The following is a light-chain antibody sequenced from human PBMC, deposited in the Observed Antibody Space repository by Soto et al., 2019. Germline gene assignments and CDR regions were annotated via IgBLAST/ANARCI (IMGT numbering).Light chain of an antibody. CDR1: QSVSSC. CDR2: DSS. Sequence: EIVLSQSPATLSLYPGERATLSCRASQSVSSCLAWYQQKPGQAPRLLIYDSSNRATGIPARFSGSGSGTDFTLTISSLESEDFAVYYCQQRSNWPPTFGQRSMADI. V-gene: IGKV3-11*01. CDR3: QQRSNWPPT. J-gene: IGKJ1*01.